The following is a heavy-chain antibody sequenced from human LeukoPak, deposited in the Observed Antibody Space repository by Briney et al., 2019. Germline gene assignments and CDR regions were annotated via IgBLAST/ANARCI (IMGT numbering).Heavy chain of an antibody. V-gene: IGHV3-23*01. D-gene: IGHD6-13*01. Sequence: GGSLRLSCAASGFTFSNYAMSWVRQAPGKGLEWVSAISGSGGSTYYADSVKGRFTISRDNSKNTLYLQMNSLRAEDTAVYYCAKVLAAARSYYYYGMDVWGQGTTVTVSS. J-gene: IGHJ6*02. CDR2: ISGSGGST. CDR1: GFTFSNYA. CDR3: AKVLAAARSYYYYGMDV.